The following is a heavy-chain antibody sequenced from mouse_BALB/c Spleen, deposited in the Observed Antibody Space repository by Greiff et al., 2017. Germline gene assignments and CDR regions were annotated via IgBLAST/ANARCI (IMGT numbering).Heavy chain of an antibody. CDR2: ISNGGGST. V-gene: IGHV5-12-2*01. D-gene: IGHD1-2*01. CDR1: GFTFSSYT. J-gene: IGHJ4*01. CDR3: ARRGTYYGQPKDY. Sequence: EVKLMESGGGLVQPGGSLKLSCAASGFTFSSYTMSWVRQTPEKRLEWVAYISNGGGSTYYPDTVKGRFTISRDNAKNTLYLQMSSLKSEDTAMYYCARRGTYYGQPKDYWGQGTSVTVSS.